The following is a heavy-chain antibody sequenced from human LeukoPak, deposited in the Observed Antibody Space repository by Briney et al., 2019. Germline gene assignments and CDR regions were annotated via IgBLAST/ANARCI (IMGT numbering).Heavy chain of an antibody. V-gene: IGHV3-48*02. CDR1: GFTFSTYS. Sequence: GGSLRLSCAASGFTFSTYSMNWVRQAPGKGLEWVSYISSSSSTMYYADSVKGRFTISRDNAKNSLYLQMNSLRDEDTAVYDCARGTPPPGPDKWGDYVSFVGSFDYWGQGTLITVSS. CDR3: ARGTPPPGPDKWGDYVSFVGSFDY. D-gene: IGHD4-17*01. J-gene: IGHJ4*02. CDR2: ISSSSSTM.